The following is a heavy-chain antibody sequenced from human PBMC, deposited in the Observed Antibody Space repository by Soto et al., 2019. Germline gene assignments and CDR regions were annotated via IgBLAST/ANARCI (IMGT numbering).Heavy chain of an antibody. Sequence: SETLSLTCTVSGGSISSYYWSWIRQPPGKGLEWIGYIYYDGTTNYNPSLKSRVTMSADTSKNQFSLKLNSVTAADTAVYYCARMNYYDTSGYPFDYWGQGMMVTVSS. CDR2: IYYDGTT. D-gene: IGHD3-22*01. CDR3: ARMNYYDTSGYPFDY. V-gene: IGHV4-59*01. CDR1: GGSISSYY. J-gene: IGHJ4*02.